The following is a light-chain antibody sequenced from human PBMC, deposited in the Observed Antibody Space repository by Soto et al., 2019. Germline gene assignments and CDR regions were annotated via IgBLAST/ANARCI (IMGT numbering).Light chain of an antibody. V-gene: IGKV3-20*01. CDR2: GAS. Sequence: EIVLPQSPGTLSLSPGERATLSCRASESVSSSYLAWYQQKSGHAPRLLIYGASSRATRIPDRLSGSGSVTDFTLTISRLEPEEFAVYYCQQYHSSYTFGQGTQLAIK. J-gene: IGKJ2*01. CDR3: QQYHSSYT. CDR1: ESVSSSY.